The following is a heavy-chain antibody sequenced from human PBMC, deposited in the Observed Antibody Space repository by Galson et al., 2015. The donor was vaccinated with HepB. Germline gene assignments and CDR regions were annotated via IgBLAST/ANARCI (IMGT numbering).Heavy chain of an antibody. J-gene: IGHJ4*02. Sequence: SLRLSCAASGFTFSTYSMNRVRQAPGKGLEWVSYINSSSSGIYYADSVKGRFTISRDNAKNSLYLQMNSLRDEDTAVYYCARESKRQIDYWGQGTLVTVSS. CDR3: ARESKRQIDY. CDR1: GFTFSTYS. CDR2: INSSSSGI. V-gene: IGHV3-48*02.